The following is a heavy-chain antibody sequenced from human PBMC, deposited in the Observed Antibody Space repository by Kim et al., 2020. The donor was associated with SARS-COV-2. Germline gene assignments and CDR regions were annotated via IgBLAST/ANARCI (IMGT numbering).Heavy chain of an antibody. CDR2: ITSDGSK. Sequence: GGSLRLSCAASGFTVSSCAMTWVRQAPGKGLEWVSVITSDGSKFYADSVKGRFTISRDNSENTPYLQMSSLRVEDTAIYYCTKRGVGYSWNPSENWGQGTLVTVSS. J-gene: IGHJ4*02. CDR3: TKRGVGYSWNPSEN. D-gene: IGHD1-20*01. CDR1: GFTVSSCA. V-gene: IGHV3-23*01.